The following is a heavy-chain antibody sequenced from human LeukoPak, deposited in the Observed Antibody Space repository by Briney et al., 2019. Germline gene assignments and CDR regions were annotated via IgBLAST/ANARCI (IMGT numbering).Heavy chain of an antibody. CDR1: GYTFTGYY. V-gene: IGHV1-2*02. Sequence: ASVKVSCKASGYTFTGYYMHWVRQAPGQGLEWMGWINPNSGGTNYAQKFQGRVTMTRDTSISTAYMELSRLRSDDTAVYYCARVWEHYDILTGYQGYHMDVWGKGTTVTISS. CDR3: ARVWEHYDILTGYQGYHMDV. CDR2: INPNSGGT. D-gene: IGHD3-9*01. J-gene: IGHJ6*03.